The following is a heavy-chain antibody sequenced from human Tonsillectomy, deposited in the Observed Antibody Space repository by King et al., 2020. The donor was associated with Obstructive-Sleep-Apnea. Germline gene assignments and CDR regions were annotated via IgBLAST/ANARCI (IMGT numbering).Heavy chain of an antibody. CDR1: GFTFSSYA. CDR3: AKAIVVVSFDF. CDR2: ISGSGGST. Sequence: VQLVESGGGLVQPGGSLRLSCAASGFTFSSYAMSWVRQAPGKGLEWVSGISGSGGSTYYADSVKGRFTIARDNSKNTRYLQMNSLRAEDTAIYYCAKAIVVVSFDFWGQGTLVTVSS. V-gene: IGHV3-23*04. D-gene: IGHD3-22*01. J-gene: IGHJ4*02.